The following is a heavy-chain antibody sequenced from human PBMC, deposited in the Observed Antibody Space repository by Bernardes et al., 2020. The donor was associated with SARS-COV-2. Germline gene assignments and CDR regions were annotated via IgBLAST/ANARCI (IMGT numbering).Heavy chain of an antibody. J-gene: IGHJ4*02. Sequence: SETLSLTCSVSGGSITDYWGWIRQPPGRGLEWIANIHYRGTPYYSASLKSRVSTSVDTSKNQFSLHLSSVTDADTAVYYCARRLTTGSPPFDNWSRGSLVTVSS. CDR2: IHYRGTP. CDR1: GGSITDY. D-gene: IGHD3-9*01. CDR3: ARRLTTGSPPFDN. V-gene: IGHV4-39*01.